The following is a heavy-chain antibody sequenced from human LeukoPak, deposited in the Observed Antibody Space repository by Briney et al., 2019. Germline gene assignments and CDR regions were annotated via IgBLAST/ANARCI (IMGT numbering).Heavy chain of an antibody. Sequence: GGSLRLSCAASGFTFSGYSMNWVRQAPGTGLEWVSSITSSSSYIYYADSVKGRFTISRDNAKNSLYLQMNSLRAEDTAVYYCARDLRDYYGSGSYYESWGQGTLVTVSS. CDR3: ARDLRDYYGSGSYYES. V-gene: IGHV3-21*01. CDR1: GFTFSGYS. D-gene: IGHD3-10*01. CDR2: ITSSSSYI. J-gene: IGHJ5*02.